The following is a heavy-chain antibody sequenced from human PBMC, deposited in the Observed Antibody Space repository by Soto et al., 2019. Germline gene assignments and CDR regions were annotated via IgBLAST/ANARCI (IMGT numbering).Heavy chain of an antibody. Sequence: SETLSLTCAVSGGSISSSNWWSWVRQPPGKGLEWIGEIYHSGSTNYNPSLKSRVTISVDKSKNQFSLKLSSVTAADTAVYYCARNPRVFILTGYYYYGMDVWGQGTTVT. V-gene: IGHV4-4*02. D-gene: IGHD3-9*01. CDR1: GGSISSSNW. CDR2: IYHSGST. J-gene: IGHJ6*02. CDR3: ARNPRVFILTGYYYYGMDV.